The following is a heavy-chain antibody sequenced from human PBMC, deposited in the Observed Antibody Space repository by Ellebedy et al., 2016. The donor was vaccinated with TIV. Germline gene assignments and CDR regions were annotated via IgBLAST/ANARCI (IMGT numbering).Heavy chain of an antibody. V-gene: IGHV4-59*01. Sequence: MPSETLSLTCTVSGGSISSYYWSWIRQPPGKGLEWIGCINFSGSTNYNPSLKSRVTISVDTSKNQFSLKLSSVTAADTAVFYCARQGWNSFRFNYYYYGMDVWGQGTTVTVS. CDR3: ARQGWNSFRFNYYYYGMDV. J-gene: IGHJ6*02. CDR1: GGSISSYY. CDR2: INFSGST. D-gene: IGHD1-7*01.